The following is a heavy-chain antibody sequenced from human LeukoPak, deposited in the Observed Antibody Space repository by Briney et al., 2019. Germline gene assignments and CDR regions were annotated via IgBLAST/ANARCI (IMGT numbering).Heavy chain of an antibody. CDR3: ARGNPLEDYFDY. Sequence: PGESLRLSCAASGFTFSTFTMNWVRQAPGKGLEWVSVIYGGGGTYYADSVKGRFTISRDNSKNTLYLQMNSLRAEDTAVYYCARGNPLEDYFDYWGQGTLVTVSS. CDR1: GFTFSTFT. CDR2: IYGGGGT. V-gene: IGHV3-53*01. J-gene: IGHJ4*02. D-gene: IGHD5-24*01.